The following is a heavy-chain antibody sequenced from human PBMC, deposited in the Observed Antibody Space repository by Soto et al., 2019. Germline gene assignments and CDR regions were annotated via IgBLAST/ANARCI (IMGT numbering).Heavy chain of an antibody. CDR1: GFTFSSYA. V-gene: IGHV3-23*01. Sequence: GGSLRLSCAASGFTFSSYAMSWVRQAPGKGLEWVSAISGSGGSTYYADSVKGRFTISRDNSKNTLYLQMNSLRAEDTAVYYCAKDNKQWLVRGLQHWGQGTLVTVSS. J-gene: IGHJ1*01. CDR3: AKDNKQWLVRGLQH. CDR2: ISGSGGST. D-gene: IGHD6-19*01.